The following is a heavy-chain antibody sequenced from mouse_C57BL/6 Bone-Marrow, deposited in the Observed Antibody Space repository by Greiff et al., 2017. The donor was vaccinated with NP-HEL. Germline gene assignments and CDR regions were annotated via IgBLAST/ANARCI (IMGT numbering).Heavy chain of an antibody. Sequence: VQLQQSGPELVKPGASVKISCKASGYTFTDYYMNWVKQSHGKSLELIGDINPNNGGTSYNQKFKGKATLTVDKSSSTAYMELRSLTSEDSAVYYCARSYGSSFPTDYWGQGTTLTVSS. D-gene: IGHD1-1*01. CDR2: INPNNGGT. J-gene: IGHJ2*01. CDR1: GYTFTDYY. CDR3: ARSYGSSFPTDY. V-gene: IGHV1-26*01.